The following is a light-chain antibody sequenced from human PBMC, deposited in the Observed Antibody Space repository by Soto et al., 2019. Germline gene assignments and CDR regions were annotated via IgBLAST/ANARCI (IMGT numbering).Light chain of an antibody. Sequence: QSVLTKPPSVSGAPGQRVTISFTGSSSNIGAGYDVHWYQQLPGTAPKLLIYGNSNRPSGVPDRFSGSKSGTSASLAITGLQAEDEADYYCQSYDSSLSGSVVGGGTKLTVL. V-gene: IGLV1-40*01. CDR1: SSNIGAGYD. J-gene: IGLJ3*02. CDR3: QSYDSSLSGSV. CDR2: GNS.